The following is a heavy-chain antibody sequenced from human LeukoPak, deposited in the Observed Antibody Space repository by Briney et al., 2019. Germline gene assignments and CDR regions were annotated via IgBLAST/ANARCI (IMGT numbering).Heavy chain of an antibody. D-gene: IGHD3-10*01. CDR2: IYYGGST. V-gene: IGHV4-61*01. CDR3: ARSRHGSGNDY. CDR1: GYSISSGYY. Sequence: SETLSLTCTVSGYSISSGYYWGWIRQPPGKGLEWIGYIYYGGSTNYNPSLRSRVTISVDTSKNQFSLKLSSVTAADTAVYYCARSRHGSGNDYWGQGTLVTVSS. J-gene: IGHJ4*02.